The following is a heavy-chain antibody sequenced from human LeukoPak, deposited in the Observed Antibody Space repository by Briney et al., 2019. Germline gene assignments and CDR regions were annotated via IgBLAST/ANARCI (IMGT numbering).Heavy chain of an antibody. Sequence: SETLSLTCAVYGGSFSGYYWSWIRQPPGKGLEWIGEINHSGSTNYNPSLKSRVTISVDTSKNQFSLKLSSGTAADTAVYYCARGRTRRYYYDSSGYLGAFDIWGQGTMVTVSS. V-gene: IGHV4-34*01. CDR2: INHSGST. CDR3: ARGRTRRYYYDSSGYLGAFDI. CDR1: GGSFSGYY. D-gene: IGHD3-22*01. J-gene: IGHJ3*02.